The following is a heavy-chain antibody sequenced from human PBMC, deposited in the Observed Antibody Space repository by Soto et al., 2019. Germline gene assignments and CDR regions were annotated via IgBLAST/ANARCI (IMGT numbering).Heavy chain of an antibody. CDR2: IYWDDDK. CDR3: AHSPYYDFWSGLNFDY. J-gene: IGHJ4*02. CDR1: GFSLSTSGVG. D-gene: IGHD3-3*01. V-gene: IGHV2-5*02. Sequence: QITLKESGPTLVKPTQTLTLTCTFSGFSLSTSGVGVGWIRQPPGKALEWLALIYWDDDKRYSPSLKSRLTITKDTSKNQGVLTLTNMDPVDTATYYCAHSPYYDFWSGLNFDYWGQGTLVTVSS.